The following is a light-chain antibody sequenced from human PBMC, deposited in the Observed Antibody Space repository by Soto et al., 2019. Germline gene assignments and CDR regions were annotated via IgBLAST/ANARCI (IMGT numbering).Light chain of an antibody. V-gene: IGKV3-15*01. CDR3: QQYSKLPLT. Sequence: EIVMTQSPATLSVSPGERVTLSCRASQSVSSNLAWYQQKPGQAPRLLIYGASTGATGIPARFSGSGSGTEFILTISSLQSEDFAVYYCQQYSKLPLTFGGGTKVDIK. J-gene: IGKJ4*01. CDR1: QSVSSN. CDR2: GAS.